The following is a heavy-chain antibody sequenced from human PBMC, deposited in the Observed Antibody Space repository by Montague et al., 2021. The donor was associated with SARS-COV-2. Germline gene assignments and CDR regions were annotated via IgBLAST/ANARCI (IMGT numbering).Heavy chain of an antibody. V-gene: IGHV4-34*01. Sequence: SETLSLTCAVYGGSFGDDHWTWICKPPGKGLEWIGNIRQSGSTXXXPSXXXRGPISVDTSKYQFSLKLNSVTVADTVVYFCARGHLSVSMIVVVFTSASYYFDYGGQGAQGTVSS. CDR3: ARGHLSVSMIVVVFTSASYYFDY. CDR1: GGSFGDDH. CDR2: IRQSGST. D-gene: IGHD3-22*01. J-gene: IGHJ4*02.